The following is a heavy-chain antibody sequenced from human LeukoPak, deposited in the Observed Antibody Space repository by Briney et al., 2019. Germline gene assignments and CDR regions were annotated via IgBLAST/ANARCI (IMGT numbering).Heavy chain of an antibody. CDR2: IKSKADGGTT. CDR3: TTDPTTVTTSWCY. J-gene: IGHJ4*02. CDR1: GFTFNNAW. V-gene: IGHV3-15*01. Sequence: PGGSLRLSCAASGFTFNNAWMSWVRQAPGKGLEWVGCIKSKADGGTTDHAAPVKGRFSISRDDSKSTLYLQMNSLKTEDTAVYYCTTDPTTVTTSWCYWGQGTLVTVSS. D-gene: IGHD4-17*01.